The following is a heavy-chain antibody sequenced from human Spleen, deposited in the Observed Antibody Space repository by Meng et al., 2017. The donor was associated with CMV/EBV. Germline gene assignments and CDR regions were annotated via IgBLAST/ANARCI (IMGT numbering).Heavy chain of an antibody. J-gene: IGHJ3*02. Sequence: SETLSLTCTVSGGSISSGDYYWSWIRQPPGKCLEWIGYIYYSGSTYYNPSLKSRVTISVDTSKNQFSLKLSSVTAADTAVYYCARERCSSTSCYRQAFDIWGQGTMVTVSS. V-gene: IGHV4-30-4*08. CDR1: GGSISSGDYY. CDR3: ARERCSSTSCYRQAFDI. CDR2: IYYSGST. D-gene: IGHD2-2*02.